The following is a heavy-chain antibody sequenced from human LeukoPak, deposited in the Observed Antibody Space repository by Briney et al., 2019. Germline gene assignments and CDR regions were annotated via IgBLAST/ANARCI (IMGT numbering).Heavy chain of an antibody. V-gene: IGHV3-7*01. CDR1: GFTFSGSW. Sequence: GGSLRPSCAASGFTFSGSWMRWVRQAPGKGLEWVADMNPDGSVKYYVDSVTGRFTISRDNAKNSLYLLMDSLRAEDTAIYYCARDPHCGAVDIWGQGTLVTVSS. D-gene: IGHD2-21*02. CDR2: MNPDGSVK. CDR3: ARDPHCGAVDI. J-gene: IGHJ3*02.